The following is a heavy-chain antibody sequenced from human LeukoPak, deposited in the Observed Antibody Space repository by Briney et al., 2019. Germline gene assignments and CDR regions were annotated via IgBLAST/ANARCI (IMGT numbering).Heavy chain of an antibody. CDR3: AKDLTYGEYAGGDAFDI. V-gene: IGHV3-23*01. D-gene: IGHD4-17*01. CDR2: ISASAGST. Sequence: GGSLRLSCAASGFTFSSYAMSWVRQAPGKGLEWVSTISASAGSTYYADSVRGRFTISRDNSKNTLYLQMSSLRAEDMAVYYCAKDLTYGEYAGGDAFDIWGQGTMVTVSS. J-gene: IGHJ3*02. CDR1: GFTFSSYA.